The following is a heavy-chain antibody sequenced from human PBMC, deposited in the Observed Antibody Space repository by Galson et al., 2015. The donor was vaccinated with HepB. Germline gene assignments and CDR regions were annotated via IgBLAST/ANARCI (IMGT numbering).Heavy chain of an antibody. Sequence: QSGAEVKKPGESLRISCKGSGYSFTSYWISWVRQMPGKGLEWMGRIDPSDSYTNYSPSFQGHVTISADKSVSTAYLQWSSLKASDTAMYYCARKRVAVAGPDPYWYFDLWGRGTLVTVSS. V-gene: IGHV5-10-1*01. CDR3: ARKRVAVAGPDPYWYFDL. CDR1: GYSFTSYW. CDR2: IDPSDSYT. D-gene: IGHD6-19*01. J-gene: IGHJ2*01.